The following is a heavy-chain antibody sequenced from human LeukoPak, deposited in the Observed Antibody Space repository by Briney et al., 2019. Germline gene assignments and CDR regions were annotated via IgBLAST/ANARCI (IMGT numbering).Heavy chain of an antibody. V-gene: IGHV3-23*01. CDR2: ISGSGGST. J-gene: IGHJ4*02. Sequence: PGGSLRLSCAASGFTFSSYAMSWVRQAPGKGLEWVSAISGSGGSTYYADSVKGRFTISRDNSKNTLYLEMNRLRAEDTAVYYCAKTFLTRTYCGGDCAFDSWGQGTLVTVSS. CDR3: AKTFLTRTYCGGDCAFDS. CDR1: GFTFSSYA. D-gene: IGHD2-21*02.